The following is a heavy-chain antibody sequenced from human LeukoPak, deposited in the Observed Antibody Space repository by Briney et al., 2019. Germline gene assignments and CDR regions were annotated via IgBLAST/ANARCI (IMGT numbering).Heavy chain of an antibody. CDR1: GFTFSSYA. J-gene: IGHJ4*02. Sequence: GGSLRLSCAASGFTFSSYAMSWVRQAPGKGLEWVSAISGSGGRTYYADSVKGRFTISRDNSKNTLYLQMNSLRAGDTAVYYCAKDLGRYRNNFFDYWGQGNLVTVSS. D-gene: IGHD1-26*01. CDR2: ISGSGGRT. V-gene: IGHV3-23*01. CDR3: AKDLGRYRNNFFDY.